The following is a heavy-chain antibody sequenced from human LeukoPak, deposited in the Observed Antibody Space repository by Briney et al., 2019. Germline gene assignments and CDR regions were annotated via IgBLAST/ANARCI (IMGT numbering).Heavy chain of an antibody. V-gene: IGHV3-9*03. D-gene: IGHD3-10*01. CDR2: ISWNSGSI. J-gene: IGHJ4*02. Sequence: PGGSLRLSCAASGFTFDDYAMHWVRQAPGKGLEWVSGISWNSGSIGYAGSVKGRFTISRDNAKNSLYLQMNSLRAEDMALYYCAKEWGFGELRGYYFDYWGQGTLVTVSS. CDR1: GFTFDDYA. CDR3: AKEWGFGELRGYYFDY.